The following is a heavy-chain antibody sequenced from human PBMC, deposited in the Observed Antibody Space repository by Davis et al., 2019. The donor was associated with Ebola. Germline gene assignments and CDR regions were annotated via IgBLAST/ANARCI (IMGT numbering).Heavy chain of an antibody. CDR2: IKQDGSEK. J-gene: IGHJ6*04. CDR3: ARDPGGITIFGVVIPYYYYYGMDV. D-gene: IGHD3-3*01. CDR1: GFTFSSYW. V-gene: IGHV3-7*01. Sequence: PGASLRLSCAASGFTFSSYWMSWVRQAPGKGLEWVANIKQDGSEKYYVDSVKGRFTISRDNAKNSLYLQMNSLRAEDTAVYYCARDPGGITIFGVVIPYYYYYGMDVWGKGTTVTVSS.